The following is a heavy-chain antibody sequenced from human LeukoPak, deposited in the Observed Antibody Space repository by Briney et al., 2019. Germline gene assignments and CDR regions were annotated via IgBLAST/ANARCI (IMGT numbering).Heavy chain of an antibody. CDR3: ARAWIELWSHDY. J-gene: IGHJ4*02. Sequence: GGSLRLSCAASGFTFSSYWMSWVRQAPCKGLEWVANIKQDGSDKYYVDSVKGRFTISKDNAKSSLYLQMNSLRAEDTAVYYCARAWIELWSHDYWGQGTLVTVSS. CDR2: IKQDGSDK. CDR1: GFTFSSYW. V-gene: IGHV3-7*03. D-gene: IGHD5-18*01.